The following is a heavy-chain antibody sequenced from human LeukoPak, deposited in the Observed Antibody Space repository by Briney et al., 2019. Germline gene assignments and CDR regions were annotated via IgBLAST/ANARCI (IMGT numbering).Heavy chain of an antibody. Sequence: GGSLRLSCAASGFTFSSYSMNWVRQAPGKGLEWVSYITSSSSTIYYADSVKGRFTISRDNAKNSLYLQMNSLRAEDTAVYYCARGEAYSSSWYSSFDPWGQGTLVTVSS. J-gene: IGHJ5*02. D-gene: IGHD6-13*01. V-gene: IGHV3-48*04. CDR3: ARGEAYSSSWYSSFDP. CDR2: ITSSSSTI. CDR1: GFTFSSYS.